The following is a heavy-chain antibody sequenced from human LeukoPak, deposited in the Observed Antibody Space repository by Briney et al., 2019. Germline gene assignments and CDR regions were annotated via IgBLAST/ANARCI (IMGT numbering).Heavy chain of an antibody. CDR3: ARDRSSPYYDFWSGYHHPYYYMDV. D-gene: IGHD3-3*01. J-gene: IGHJ6*03. V-gene: IGHV1-2*02. CDR2: INPNSGGT. Sequence: ASVKVSCTASGYTFTGYYMHWVRQAPGQGLEWMGWINPNSGGTNYAQKFQGRVTMTRDTSISTAYMELSRLRSDDTAVYYCARDRSSPYYDFWSGYHHPYYYMDVWGKGTTVTVSS. CDR1: GYTFTGYY.